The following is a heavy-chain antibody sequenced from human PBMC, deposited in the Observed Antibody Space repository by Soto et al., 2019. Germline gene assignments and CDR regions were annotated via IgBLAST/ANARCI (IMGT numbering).Heavy chain of an antibody. CDR2: IYYSGST. CDR3: ARVARDYYYYMDV. CDR1: GGSISSYY. J-gene: IGHJ6*03. Sequence: SETLSLTCTVSGGSISSYYWSWIRQPPGKGLEWIGYIYYSGSTNYNPSLKSRVTISVDTSKNQFSLKLSSVTAADTAVYYCARVARDYYYYMDVWGKGTTVTVSS. V-gene: IGHV4-59*01.